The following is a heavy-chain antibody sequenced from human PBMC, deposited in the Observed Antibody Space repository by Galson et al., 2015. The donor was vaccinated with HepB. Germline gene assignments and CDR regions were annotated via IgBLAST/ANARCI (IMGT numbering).Heavy chain of an antibody. V-gene: IGHV3-23*01. D-gene: IGHD4-17*01. CDR1: GFSFSTYA. J-gene: IGHJ4*02. CDR2: ISARGDST. Sequence: SLRLSCAASGFSFSTYAMTWVRQGPGKGLEWVAGISARGDSTYYADSVKGRFTISRDNSKNVVYVQMNSLRAEDTAVYFCAKTRTTVTTAADYWGQGTLVTVSS. CDR3: AKTRTTVTTAADY.